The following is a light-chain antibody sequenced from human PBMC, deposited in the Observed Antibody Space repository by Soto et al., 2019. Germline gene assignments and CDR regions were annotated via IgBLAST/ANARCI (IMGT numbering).Light chain of an antibody. CDR2: SNN. CDR3: AAWDDSLNGRV. J-gene: IGLJ3*02. V-gene: IGLV1-44*01. Sequence: QSVLTQPPSASGTPGQRVTISCSGSNSNIGSNTVSWYQQLPLSAPKLLIYSNNQRPSGVPDRFSGSKSATSASLAIGGLQSEDEADYYCAAWDDSLNGRVFGGGTKVTVL. CDR1: NSNIGSNT.